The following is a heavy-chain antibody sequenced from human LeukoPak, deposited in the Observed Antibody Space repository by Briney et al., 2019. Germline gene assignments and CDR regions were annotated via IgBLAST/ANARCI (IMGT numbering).Heavy chain of an antibody. Sequence: PGGSLRLSCAASGFTFSSYAMSWVRQAPGKGLEWVSAISGSGGSTYYADSVKGRFTISRDNSKNTLYLQMNSLRAEDTAVYYCAKDIVWYSSWTSDFDYWGQGTLVTVSS. CDR3: AKDIVWYSSWTSDFDY. D-gene: IGHD6-13*01. CDR2: ISGSGGST. CDR1: GFTFSSYA. J-gene: IGHJ4*02. V-gene: IGHV3-23*01.